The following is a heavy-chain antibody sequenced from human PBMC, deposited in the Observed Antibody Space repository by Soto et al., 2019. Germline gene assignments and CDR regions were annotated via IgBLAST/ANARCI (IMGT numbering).Heavy chain of an antibody. J-gene: IGHJ5*02. CDR1: GGSISSGGYY. V-gene: IGHV4-31*03. CDR3: ARYGDYRHNWFDP. CDR2: IYYSGST. Sequence: PSETLSLTCTVSGGSISSGGYYRSWIRLHPGKGLEWIGYIYYSGSTYYNPSLKSRVTISVDTSKNQFSLKLSSVTAADTAVYYCARYGDYRHNWFDPWGQGTLVTVSS. D-gene: IGHD4-17*01.